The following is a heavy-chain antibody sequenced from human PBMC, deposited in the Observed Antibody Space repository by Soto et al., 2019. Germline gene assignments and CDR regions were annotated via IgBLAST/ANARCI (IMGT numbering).Heavy chain of an antibody. J-gene: IGHJ4*02. CDR3: ARESPPYGSGSYYSNFDY. CDR1: GYTFTSYS. CDR2: INAGNGNT. V-gene: IGHV1-3*01. Sequence: ASVKVSCNASGYTFTSYSMHWVRQAPGQRLEWMGWINAGNGNTKYSQKFQGRVTITRDTSASTAYMELSSLRSEDTAVYYCARESPPYGSGSYYSNFDYWGQGTLVTVSS. D-gene: IGHD3-10*01.